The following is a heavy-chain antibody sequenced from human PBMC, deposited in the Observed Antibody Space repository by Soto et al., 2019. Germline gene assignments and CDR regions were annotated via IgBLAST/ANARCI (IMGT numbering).Heavy chain of an antibody. Sequence: GGSLRLSCAASGFTFSSYGMHWVRQAPGKGLEWVAVIWYDGSNKYYADSVKGRFTISRDNSKNTLYLQMNSRRAEDTAVYYCASTGPGGYDPLDYYGMDVWGQGTTVTVSS. V-gene: IGHV3-33*01. CDR3: ASTGPGGYDPLDYYGMDV. D-gene: IGHD5-12*01. CDR1: GFTFSSYG. J-gene: IGHJ6*02. CDR2: IWYDGSNK.